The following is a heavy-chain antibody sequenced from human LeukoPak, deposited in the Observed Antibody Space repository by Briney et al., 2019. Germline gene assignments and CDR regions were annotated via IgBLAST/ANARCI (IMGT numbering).Heavy chain of an antibody. D-gene: IGHD3-10*01. V-gene: IGHV3-23*01. CDR2: INGSGGRT. J-gene: IGHJ5*02. CDR3: AKDAAPYGSGSTNWFDP. CDR1: GFTFSSYA. Sequence: GGSLRLSCAASGFTFSSYAMSWVRQAPGKGLEWVSAINGSGGRTYYADSVKGRFTISRDNSKNTLYLQMNSLRAEDTAVYYCAKDAAPYGSGSTNWFDPWGQGTLVTVSS.